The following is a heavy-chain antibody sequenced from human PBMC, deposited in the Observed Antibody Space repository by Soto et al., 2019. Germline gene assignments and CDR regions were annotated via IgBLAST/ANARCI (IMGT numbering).Heavy chain of an antibody. CDR1: GYTFTSYD. CDR3: ARGGYYYDSSAYYRPFDY. J-gene: IGHJ4*02. CDR2: MNPNSGNT. V-gene: IGHV1-8*01. Sequence: QVQLVQSGAEVKKPGASVKVSCKASGYTFTSYDINWVRQATGQGLEWMGWMNPNSGNTGYAQKFQGRVTMTRSTSISTAYMELSSLRSEDTAVYYGARGGYYYDSSAYYRPFDYWGQGTLVTVSS. D-gene: IGHD3-22*01.